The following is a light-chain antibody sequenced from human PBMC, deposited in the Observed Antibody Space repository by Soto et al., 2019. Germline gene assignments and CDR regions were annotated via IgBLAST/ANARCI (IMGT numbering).Light chain of an antibody. V-gene: IGLV2-23*01. CDR3: CSYAGSPNWV. J-gene: IGLJ3*02. Sequence: QSVLTQPASVSGSPGQSITISCTGTSSDVGSYNLVSWYQQHPGKAPKLMIYEGSKRPSGVSNRFSGSKSGNTASLTISGLQAEDEADYYGCSYAGSPNWVFCGGTKLTVL. CDR2: EGS. CDR1: SSDVGSYNL.